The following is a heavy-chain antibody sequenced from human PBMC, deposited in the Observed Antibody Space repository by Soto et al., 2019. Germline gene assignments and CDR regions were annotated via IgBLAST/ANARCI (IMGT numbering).Heavy chain of an antibody. J-gene: IGHJ4*02. Sequence: SETLSLTCTVSGDSISSYYWNWIRQPPGKGLEWIGFIYYNGNTNYNPSLKSRVTISVDTSKNQFSLKLNSVTAADTAVYYCARDKITGLFDYWGQGTQLSLL. CDR1: GDSISSYY. CDR3: ARDKITGLFDY. D-gene: IGHD2-8*02. CDR2: IYYNGNT. V-gene: IGHV4-59*12.